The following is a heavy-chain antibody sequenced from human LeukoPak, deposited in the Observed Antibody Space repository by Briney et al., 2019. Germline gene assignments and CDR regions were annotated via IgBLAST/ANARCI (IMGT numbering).Heavy chain of an antibody. Sequence: SETLSLTCIVSGGSISNYYWSWIRQPPGKELEWIGYISYSGKTDSNPSLKSRVTISVDTSNNQFYLKLSSVTAADTAVYYCAKHTTYGDYNPNDYWGQGTLVTVSS. J-gene: IGHJ4*02. D-gene: IGHD4-17*01. CDR1: GGSISNYY. V-gene: IGHV4-59*08. CDR3: AKHTTYGDYNPNDY. CDR2: ISYSGKT.